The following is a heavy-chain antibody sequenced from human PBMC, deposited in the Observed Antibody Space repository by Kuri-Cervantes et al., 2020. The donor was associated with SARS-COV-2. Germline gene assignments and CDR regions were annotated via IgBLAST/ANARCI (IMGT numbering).Heavy chain of an antibody. J-gene: IGHJ4*02. D-gene: IGHD2-15*01. V-gene: IGHV3-49*04. CDR3: TREDMDY. CDR2: IRSKAYGETT. CDR1: GFNFGDNA. Sequence: GESLKISCSGSGFNFGDNAVSWVRQAPGKGLEWVAFIRSKAYGETTEYAASVEGRFSVSRDDSKGIAYLQMNSLKTEDTAVYYRTREDMDYWGQGTLVTVSS.